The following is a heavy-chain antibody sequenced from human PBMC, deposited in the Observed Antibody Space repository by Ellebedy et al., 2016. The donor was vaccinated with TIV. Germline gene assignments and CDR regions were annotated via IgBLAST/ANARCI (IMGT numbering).Heavy chain of an antibody. CDR2: IFYSGST. J-gene: IGHJ6*02. D-gene: IGHD1-26*01. CDR1: GGSISSGGYY. V-gene: IGHV4-31*03. Sequence: SETLSLTCTVSGGSISSGGYYWSWIRQHPGKGLEWIGYIFYSGSTYHNPSLKSRITISVDTSKNQFSLKLSSVTAADTAVYYCARDSGSPSGYYYYYGMDVWGQGTTVTVSS. CDR3: ARDSGSPSGYYYYYGMDV.